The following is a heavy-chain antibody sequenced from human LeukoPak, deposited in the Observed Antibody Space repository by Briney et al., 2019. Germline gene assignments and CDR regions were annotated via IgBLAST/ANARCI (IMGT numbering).Heavy chain of an antibody. CDR3: ARELEWELPNDY. V-gene: IGHV1-2*02. D-gene: IGHD1-26*01. J-gene: IGHJ4*02. CDR1: GYTFTSYG. CDR2: INPNSGGT. Sequence: AASVKVSCKASGYTFTSYGISWVRQAPGQGLEWMGWINPNSGGTNYAQKFQGRVTMTRDTSISTAYMELSRLRSDDTAVCYCARELEWELPNDYWGQGTLVTVSS.